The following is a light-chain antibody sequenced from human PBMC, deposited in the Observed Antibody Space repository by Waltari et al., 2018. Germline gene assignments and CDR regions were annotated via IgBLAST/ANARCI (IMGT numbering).Light chain of an antibody. V-gene: IGLV3-1*01. Sequence: SYEPTQPPSVSVSPGQTATITCSGAKLGDKYACWYQQKPGQSPVLVIYQNSKRPSGIPERFSGSNSGNTATLTISGAQAMDEADYYCQAWDSSTAWVFGTGTKVTVL. J-gene: IGLJ1*01. CDR3: QAWDSSTAWV. CDR2: QNS. CDR1: KLGDKY.